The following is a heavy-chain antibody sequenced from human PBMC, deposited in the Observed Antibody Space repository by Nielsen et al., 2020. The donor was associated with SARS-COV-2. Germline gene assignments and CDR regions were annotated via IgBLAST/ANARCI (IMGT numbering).Heavy chain of an antibody. Sequence: GESLKISCKASGYSFISYWIAWVRQTPGKGLEWMGIIFPGDSNIKYSPSFQGQVIISVDKSINTAFLQWSSLEASDTAMYYCVRHNVNSGAPWRGKWIDPWGQGTLVTVSS. CDR1: GYSFISYW. V-gene: IGHV5-51*01. D-gene: IGHD1-26*01. CDR3: VRHNVNSGAPWRGKWIDP. CDR2: IFPGDSNI. J-gene: IGHJ5*02.